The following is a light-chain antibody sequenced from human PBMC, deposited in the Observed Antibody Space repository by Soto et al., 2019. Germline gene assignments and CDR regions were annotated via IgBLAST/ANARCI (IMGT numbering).Light chain of an antibody. J-gene: IGKJ3*01. CDR2: GSS. CDR3: QQYNDWPRLT. Sequence: EIVMTQSPATLSVSPGERATLSCRASQSVSFNLAWYQQKPGQVPRLLIYGSSTRATGIPARFSGGGSGTEFTLTISSLQPEDFAVYYCQQYNDWPRLTFGPGTKVDFK. V-gene: IGKV3D-15*01. CDR1: QSVSFN.